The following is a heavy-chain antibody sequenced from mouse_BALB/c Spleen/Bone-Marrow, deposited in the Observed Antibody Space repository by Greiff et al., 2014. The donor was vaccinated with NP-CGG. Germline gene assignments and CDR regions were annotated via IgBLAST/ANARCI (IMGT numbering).Heavy chain of an antibody. CDR3: TRDPFYYGSSYAMDY. J-gene: IGHJ4*01. V-gene: IGHV5-6-4*01. CDR2: ISSGGSYT. Sequence: EVQVVESGGGLVKPGGSLKLSCAASGFTFSSYTMSWVRQTPEKRLGWVATISSGGSYTYYPDSVKGRFTISRDNAKNTLYLQMSSLKSEDTAMYYCTRDPFYYGSSYAMDYWGQGTSVTVSS. D-gene: IGHD1-1*01. CDR1: GFTFSSYT.